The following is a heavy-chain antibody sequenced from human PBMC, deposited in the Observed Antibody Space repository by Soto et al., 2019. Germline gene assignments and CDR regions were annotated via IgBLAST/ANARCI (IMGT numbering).Heavy chain of an antibody. CDR1: GFTLSDYY. Sequence: GGSLRLSCAASGFTLSDYYMSWVRQAPGKGLEWLSYISSSITTVYYVDSVKGRFTISRDNSKSTAYLQMDSLRAEDTAIYYCVRVYNYFGPGPSDAFDVWGPGTMVTVSS. V-gene: IGHV3-11*04. J-gene: IGHJ3*01. D-gene: IGHD3-10*01. CDR2: ISSSITTV. CDR3: VRVYNYFGPGPSDAFDV.